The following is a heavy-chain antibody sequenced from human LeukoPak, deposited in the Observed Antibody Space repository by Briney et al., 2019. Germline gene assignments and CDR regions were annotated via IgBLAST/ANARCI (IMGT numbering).Heavy chain of an antibody. CDR1: GFTFSSYS. V-gene: IGHV3-21*01. D-gene: IGHD3-22*01. CDR3: ARAAKPYYDSSGYHLL. CDR2: ISSSSSYI. J-gene: IGHJ4*02. Sequence: PGGSLSLSCAASGFTFSSYSMNWVRQAPGKGLEWVSSISSSSSYIYYADSVKGRFTISRDNAKNSLYLQMNSLRAEDTAVYYCARAAKPYYDSSGYHLLWGQGTLVTVSS.